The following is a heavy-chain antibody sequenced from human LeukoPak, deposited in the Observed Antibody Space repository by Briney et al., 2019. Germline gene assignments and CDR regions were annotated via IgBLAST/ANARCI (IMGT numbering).Heavy chain of an antibody. CDR1: GGTFSSYA. J-gene: IGHJ4*02. Sequence: ASVKVSCKASGGTFSSYAISWVRQAPGQGLEWMGGIIPIFGTANYAQKFQGRVTITADESTSTAYMELSSLRSEDTAVYYCAREEVLLWFGELLTPGNFDYWGQGTLVTVSS. V-gene: IGHV1-69*01. CDR2: IIPIFGTA. D-gene: IGHD3-10*01. CDR3: AREEVLLWFGELLTPGNFDY.